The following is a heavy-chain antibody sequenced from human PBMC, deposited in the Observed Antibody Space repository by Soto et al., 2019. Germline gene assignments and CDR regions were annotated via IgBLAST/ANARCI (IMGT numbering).Heavy chain of an antibody. J-gene: IGHJ4*02. CDR3: AAGVRSSGWYADFDY. CDR1: WFTVSSDY. V-gene: IGHV3-53*01. D-gene: IGHD6-19*01. Sequence: GGSLRLSCAASWFTVSSDYMSWVRQAPGKGLEWVSVISSGGSSTYYADSVKGRFTISRDNSKNTLYLQMNSLRAEDTAVYYCAAGVRSSGWYADFDYWGQGALVTVSS. CDR2: ISSGGSST.